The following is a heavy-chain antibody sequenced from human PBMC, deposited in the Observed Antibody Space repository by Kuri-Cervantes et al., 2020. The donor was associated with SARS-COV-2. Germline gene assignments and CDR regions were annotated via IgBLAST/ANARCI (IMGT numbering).Heavy chain of an antibody. V-gene: IGHV1-2*02. J-gene: IGHJ6*03. CDR3: ARSDYYYYYMDV. Sequence: ASVKVSCKASGYTFTGYYMHWVRQAPGQGLEWMGWINPNSGGTNYAQKFQGRVTMTRDTSISTAYMELSRLRSDDTAVYYCARSDYYYYYMDVWGKGTTVTVSS. CDR1: GYTFTGYY. CDR2: INPNSGGT.